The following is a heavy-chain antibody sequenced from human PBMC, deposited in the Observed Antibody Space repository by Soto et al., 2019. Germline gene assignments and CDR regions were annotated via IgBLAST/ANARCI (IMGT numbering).Heavy chain of an antibody. CDR1: GGTFSSYT. J-gene: IGHJ4*02. D-gene: IGHD4-17*01. Sequence: ASVKVSCKASGGTFSSYTISWVRQAPGQVLEWMGRIIPILGIANYAQKFQGRVTITADKSTSTAYMELSSLRSEDTAVYYCARVVRYGDYDCEDYWGQGTLVTVSS. CDR3: ARVVRYGDYDCEDY. V-gene: IGHV1-69*02. CDR2: IIPILGIA.